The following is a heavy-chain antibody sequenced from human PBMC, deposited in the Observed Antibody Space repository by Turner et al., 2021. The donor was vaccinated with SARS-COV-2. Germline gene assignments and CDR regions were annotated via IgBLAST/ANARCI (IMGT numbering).Heavy chain of an antibody. J-gene: IGHJ3*02. CDR2: IWYDGRNK. Sequence: VQLVESGGGEVQPGRSLRLSCAASGFTLSSYGMPWVRQAPVKGLEWVAVIWYDGRNKFYADSVKGRFTIYRDNSKKTLYLKMNSLRADDTAVYYCARGDYGDYEDALDIWGQGTLVTISS. D-gene: IGHD4-17*01. CDR1: GFTLSSYG. CDR3: ARGDYGDYEDALDI. V-gene: IGHV3-33*01.